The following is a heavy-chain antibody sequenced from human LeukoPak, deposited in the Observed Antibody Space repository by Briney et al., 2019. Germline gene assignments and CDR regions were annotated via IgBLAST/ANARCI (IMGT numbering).Heavy chain of an antibody. D-gene: IGHD6-6*01. J-gene: IGHJ4*02. CDR3: AKGKYSSSYIDY. CDR2: IRYDGSNK. V-gene: IGHV3-30*02. Sequence: VAFIRYDGSNKYYADSVKGRFTISRDNSKNTLYLQMNSLRAEDTAVYYCAKGKYSSSYIDYWGQGTLVTVSS.